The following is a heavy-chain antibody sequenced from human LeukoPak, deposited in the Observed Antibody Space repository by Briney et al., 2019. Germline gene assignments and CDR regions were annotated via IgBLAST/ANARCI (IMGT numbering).Heavy chain of an antibody. CDR2: ISYDGSNK. V-gene: IGHV3-30-3*01. CDR3: ARSYGDYRTFDY. D-gene: IGHD4-17*01. J-gene: IGHJ4*02. Sequence: GRSLRPSCAASGFTFSSYAMHWVRQAPGKGLEWVAVISYDGSNKYYADSVKGRFTISRDNSKNTLYLQMNSLRAEDTAVYYCARSYGDYRTFDYWGQGTLVTVSS. CDR1: GFTFSSYA.